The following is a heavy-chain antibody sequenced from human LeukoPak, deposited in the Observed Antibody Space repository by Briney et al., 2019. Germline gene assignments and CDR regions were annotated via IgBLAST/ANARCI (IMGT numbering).Heavy chain of an antibody. V-gene: IGHV4-59*01. J-gene: IGHJ5*02. CDR3: ARDPSDYYDSSGYWP. D-gene: IGHD3-22*01. CDR2: IYYSGST. CDR1: GGSMSDYY. Sequence: SETLSLTCTVSGGSMSDYYWSWIRQPPGKGLEWIGYIYYSGSTNYNPSLKSRVTISVDTSKNQFSLKLSSVTAADTAVYYCARDPSDYYDSSGYWPWGQGTLVTVSS.